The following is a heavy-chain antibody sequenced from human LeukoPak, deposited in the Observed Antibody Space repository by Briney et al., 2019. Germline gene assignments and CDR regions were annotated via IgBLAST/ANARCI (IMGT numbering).Heavy chain of an antibody. CDR2: INHYGST. CDR3: ARLPDYYSRHGAPG. Sequence: PSETLSLTCTVSGYSISSGYYWGWIRQPPGKGLEWIGEINHYGSTNYNPSLKSRITISVDTSKNQFSLKLSSVTAADTAVYYCARLPDYYSRHGAPGWGQGTLVTVSS. D-gene: IGHD3-10*01. V-gene: IGHV4-38-2*02. J-gene: IGHJ4*02. CDR1: GYSISSGYY.